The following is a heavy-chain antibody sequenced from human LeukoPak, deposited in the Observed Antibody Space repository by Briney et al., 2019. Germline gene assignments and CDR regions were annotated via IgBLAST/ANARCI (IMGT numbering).Heavy chain of an antibody. Sequence: ASVKVSCKASGYTFTSYDINWVRQATGQGLEWMGRIIPIFGTANYAQKFQGRVTITTDESTSTAYMELSSLRSEDTAVYYCASSNSSGWYYYFDYWGQGTLVTVSS. V-gene: IGHV1-69*05. D-gene: IGHD6-19*01. CDR2: IIPIFGTA. J-gene: IGHJ4*02. CDR3: ASSNSSGWYYYFDY. CDR1: GYTFTSYD.